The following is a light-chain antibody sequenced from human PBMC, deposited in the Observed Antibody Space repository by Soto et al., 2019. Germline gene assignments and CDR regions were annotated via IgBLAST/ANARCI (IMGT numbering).Light chain of an antibody. J-gene: IGKJ2*01. CDR3: QKYGSSPPYT. Sequence: EVVLTQSPGTLSLSPGERATLSCRASERINNNYFAWYQQKPGQAPRLLIFGSSDRAAGIPDRFSGSGSGTDFTLTISRLEPEDVAVYYCQKYGSSPPYTFGQGTKLEIK. V-gene: IGKV3-20*01. CDR2: GSS. CDR1: ERINNNY.